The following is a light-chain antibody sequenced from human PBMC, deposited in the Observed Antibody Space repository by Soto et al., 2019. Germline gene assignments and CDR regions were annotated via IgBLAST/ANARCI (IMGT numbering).Light chain of an antibody. J-gene: IGLJ1*01. V-gene: IGLV2-14*01. CDR3: TSYRSGSTLV. CDR1: SSDVGGYDC. CDR2: EVF. Sequence: QSVLTQPASVSGSPGQSITISCTGTSSDVGGYDCVSWYQQHPGKAPKVMIYEVFNRPSGVPNRFSGSKSGNTASLTISGLQAEDEADYYCTSYRSGSTLVFGTGTKVTVL.